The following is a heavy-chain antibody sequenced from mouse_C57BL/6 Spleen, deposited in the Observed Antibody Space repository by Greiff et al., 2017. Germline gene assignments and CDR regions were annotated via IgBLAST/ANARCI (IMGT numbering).Heavy chain of an antibody. CDR2: IDPETGGT. J-gene: IGHJ3*01. D-gene: IGHD3-2*02. CDR1: GYTFTDYE. Sequence: QVQLKESGAELVRPGASVTLSCKASGYTFTDYEMHWVKQTPVHGLEWIGAIDPETGGTAYNQKFKGKAILTADKSSSTAYMELRSLTSEDSAVYYCTREGDSSGYVGFAYWGQGTLVTVSA. CDR3: TREGDSSGYVGFAY. V-gene: IGHV1-15*01.